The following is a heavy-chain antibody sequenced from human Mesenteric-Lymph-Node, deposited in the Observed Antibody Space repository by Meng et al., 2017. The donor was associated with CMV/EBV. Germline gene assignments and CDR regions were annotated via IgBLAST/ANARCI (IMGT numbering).Heavy chain of an antibody. Sequence: GPLRLSCAVYGGSFSGYYWSWIRQPPGKGLEWIGEINHSGSTNYNPSLKSRVTISVDTSKNQFSLKLSSVTAADTAVYYCARGVASNWGEDYWGQGTLVTVSS. CDR2: INHSGST. CDR3: ARGVASNWGEDY. CDR1: GGSFSGYY. V-gene: IGHV4-34*01. D-gene: IGHD7-27*01. J-gene: IGHJ4*02.